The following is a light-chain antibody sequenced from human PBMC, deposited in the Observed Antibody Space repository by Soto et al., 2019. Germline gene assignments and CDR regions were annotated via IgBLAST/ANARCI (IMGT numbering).Light chain of an antibody. V-gene: IGKV1-5*01. J-gene: IGKJ2*01. CDR1: QSISSW. CDR3: QQYSSYPLT. CDR2: DVF. Sequence: DIQMTQSPSTLSASVGDRVTITCRASQSISSWLAWYQQKPGKAPKFLIYDVFSLESGVPLRFSGSGSGTEFTLTISSLQPDDSATYYCQQYSSYPLTFGQGTKLEI.